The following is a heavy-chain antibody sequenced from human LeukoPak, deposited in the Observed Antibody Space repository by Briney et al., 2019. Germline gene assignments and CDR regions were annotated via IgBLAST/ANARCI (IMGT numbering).Heavy chain of an antibody. J-gene: IGHJ5*02. CDR3: ASGEAAAGFNWFDP. Sequence: KPSETLSLTCTVSGGSISSYYWSWIRQPPGKGLEWIGYIYYSGSTNYNPSLKSRVTISVDKSKNQFSLKLSSVTAADTAVYYCASGEAAAGFNWFDPWGQGTLVTVSS. V-gene: IGHV4-59*12. CDR1: GGSISSYY. CDR2: IYYSGST. D-gene: IGHD6-13*01.